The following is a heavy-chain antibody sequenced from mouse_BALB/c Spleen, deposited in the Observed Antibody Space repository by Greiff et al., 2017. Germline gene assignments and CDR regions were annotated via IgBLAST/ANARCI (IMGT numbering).Heavy chain of an antibody. CDR3: SREVGREEYYMDY. CDR2: IYPGNSDT. D-gene: IGHD2-12*01. J-gene: IGHJ2*01. V-gene: IGHV1-5*01. CDR1: GYSFTSYW. Sequence: VQLQQSGTVLARPGASVKLSCNASGYSFTSYWLHWVKQRPGQGLEWIGAIYPGNSDTSYNQKFKGRAKLTAVTSASTAYMELSSLTNEDSAVYYCSREVGREEYYMDYWGQGTTLTVSS.